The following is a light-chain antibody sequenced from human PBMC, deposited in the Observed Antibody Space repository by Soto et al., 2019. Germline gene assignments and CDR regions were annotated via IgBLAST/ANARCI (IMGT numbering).Light chain of an antibody. J-gene: IGKJ1*01. CDR1: QSVGSQ. CDR3: QQSSDWPRT. V-gene: IGKV3-11*01. Sequence: EIVLTQSPATLSLSPGERATLSCRASQSVGSQLAWFQHKPGQAPRLLIYDTFNRANGIPDRFSGSGSGTDFTLTISSLEPEDFEVYYCQQSSDWPRTFGQGTKVDIK. CDR2: DTF.